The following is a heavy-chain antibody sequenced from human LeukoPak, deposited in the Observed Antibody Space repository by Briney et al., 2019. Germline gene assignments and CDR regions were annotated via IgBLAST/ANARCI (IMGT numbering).Heavy chain of an antibody. CDR3: AIAKHSSSSQY. J-gene: IGHJ4*02. CDR2: IYPGDSDT. D-gene: IGHD6-6*01. CDR1: GSRFTSYW. Sequence: GASLKISCKGSGSRFTSYWIGWVRRMPGKGLEWMGIIYPGDSDTRYSPSFQGQVTISADKSISTAYLQWSSLKASDTAMYYCAIAKHSSSSQYWGQGTLVTVSS. V-gene: IGHV5-51*01.